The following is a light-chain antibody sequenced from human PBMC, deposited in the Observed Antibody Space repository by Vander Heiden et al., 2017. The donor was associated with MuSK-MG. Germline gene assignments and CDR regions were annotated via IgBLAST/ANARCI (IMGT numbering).Light chain of an antibody. Sequence: DIQLTHALSYLTSGVGDRVTITCRASQSIRNYLSWYQKKPGESPKILIYAASSLQRGVPSSFNGSGSGTDFALTISSLQPEDFASYYCQQRDSAPWTFGQGTRVDVK. CDR2: AAS. V-gene: IGKV1-39*01. J-gene: IGKJ1*01. CDR1: QSIRNY. CDR3: QQRDSAPWT.